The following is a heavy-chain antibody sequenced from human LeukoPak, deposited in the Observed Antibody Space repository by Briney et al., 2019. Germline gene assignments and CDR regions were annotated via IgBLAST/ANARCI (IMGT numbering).Heavy chain of an antibody. CDR3: ATEPCGSCYLPYFQH. CDR1: GYTFTSYG. J-gene: IGHJ1*01. D-gene: IGHD2-15*01. V-gene: IGHV1-18*01. CDR2: ISAYNGNT. Sequence: ASVKVSCKASGYTFTSYGISWVRQAPGQGLEWMGWISAYNGNTNYAQKLQGRVTMTTDTSTSTAYMELSSLRSEDTAVYYCATEPCGSCYLPYFQHWGQGTLVTVSS.